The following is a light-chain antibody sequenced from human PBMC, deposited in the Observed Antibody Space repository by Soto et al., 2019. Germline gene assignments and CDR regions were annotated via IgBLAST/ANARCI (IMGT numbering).Light chain of an antibody. CDR1: KLGNKY. J-gene: IGLJ2*01. V-gene: IGLV3-1*01. CDR3: QAWDSSTSVV. CDR2: QDS. Sequence: SYELTQPPSVSVSPGQTASITCSGDKLGNKYACWYQQKPGQSPVVVIYQDSKRPSGIPERFSGSNSGNTATLTISGIQAMDEADYYRQAWDSSTSVVFGGGTKLTVL.